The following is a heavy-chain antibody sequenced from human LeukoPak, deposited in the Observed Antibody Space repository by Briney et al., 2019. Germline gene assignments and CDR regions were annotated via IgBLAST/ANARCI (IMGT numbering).Heavy chain of an antibody. CDR2: ISSSSSYI. Sequence: GGSLTLSCAASGFTFSSYSMIWVRPAPGKGLECVSSISSSSSYIYYAERVKARFIISRDNAKTSLYLQMNSLRAEETAVYYCAREEPLGWDFDYWGQGTLVTVSS. V-gene: IGHV3-21*01. D-gene: IGHD1-26*01. CDR1: GFTFSSYS. J-gene: IGHJ4*02. CDR3: AREEPLGWDFDY.